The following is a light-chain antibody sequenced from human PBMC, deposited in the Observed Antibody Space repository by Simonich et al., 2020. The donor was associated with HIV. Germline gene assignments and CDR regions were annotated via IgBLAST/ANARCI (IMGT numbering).Light chain of an antibody. CDR2: GTS. V-gene: IGKV3-15*01. Sequence: EIVMTQSPGTFSVSPGERTTLSCRASQSLRSNVAWYRQKPSHAPKLLIYGTSTRATGIPARFSGSGSGTDFTLTISSMESEDFAVYHCQQYNNWPWTFGQGTKVEIK. CDR3: QQYNNWPWT. CDR1: QSLRSN. J-gene: IGKJ1*01.